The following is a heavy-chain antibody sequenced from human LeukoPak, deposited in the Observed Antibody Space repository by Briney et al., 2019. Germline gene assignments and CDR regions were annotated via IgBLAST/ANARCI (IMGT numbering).Heavy chain of an antibody. V-gene: IGHV3-21*01. CDR1: GFTVSTYY. J-gene: IGHJ4*02. CDR2: ISSSSTYI. CDR3: ASRPGDFIDSSVYYSF. Sequence: GGSLRLSCAASGFTVSTYYMTWVRQARGKGLEWVSSISSSSTYIYYTDSVKGRFAISRDNARNAVYLQMNSLRTEDTGVYYCASRPGDFIDSSVYYSFWGQGTLVTVSS. D-gene: IGHD3-22*01.